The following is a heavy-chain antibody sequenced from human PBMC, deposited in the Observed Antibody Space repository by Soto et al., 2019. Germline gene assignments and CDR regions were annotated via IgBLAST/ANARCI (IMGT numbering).Heavy chain of an antibody. CDR1: GFTFSNHV. J-gene: IGHJ3*01. D-gene: IGHD6-19*01. CDR3: AREGFSSGRAGGFDL. Sequence: EVLLLESGGGLVQPGGSLRLSCAASGFTFSNHVMTWVRRAPGKGLEWVSTVAVSGTATYYADSVKGRFTVSRDDSNSTLFLKMNSLRVEDTAIYYCAREGFSSGRAGGFDLWGQGTMVTVSS. V-gene: IGHV3-23*01. CDR2: VAVSGTAT.